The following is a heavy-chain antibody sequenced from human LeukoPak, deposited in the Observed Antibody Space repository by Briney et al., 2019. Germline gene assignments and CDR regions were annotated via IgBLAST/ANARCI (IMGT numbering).Heavy chain of an antibody. CDR2: ILYDGGNK. CDR1: GFTLSGYA. CDR3: ARAIAVACKAIAYFHYYCMDV. J-gene: IGHJ6*02. V-gene: IGHV3-30*04. Sequence: PGRSLRLACAASGFTLSGYAMYWVRQATGKGLECEAVILYDGGNKYYADSVKGRFPISRDNSEKPLYLQMKSLRPEDTAVYYCARAIAVACKAIAYFHYYCMDVWGQGTTVTVSS. D-gene: IGHD6-19*01.